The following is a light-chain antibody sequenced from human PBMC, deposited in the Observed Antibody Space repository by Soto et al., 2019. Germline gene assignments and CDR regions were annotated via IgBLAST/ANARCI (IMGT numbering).Light chain of an antibody. CDR2: DAS. CDR3: QQSYRTPLT. J-gene: IGKJ4*01. V-gene: IGKV1-39*01. CDR1: ETISHF. Sequence: DIHMTQSPSVRSASVGDRGTSTCRASETISHFLNWYQQKPGKAPKLLIYDASSLQSGVPSRFSGSGSGADFTLTISSLQPEDFAIYYCQQSYRTPLTFGGGTKVDIK.